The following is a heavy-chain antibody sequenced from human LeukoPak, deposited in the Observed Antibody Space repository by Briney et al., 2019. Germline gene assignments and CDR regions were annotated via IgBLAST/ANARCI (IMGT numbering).Heavy chain of an antibody. V-gene: IGHV3-30*02. D-gene: IGHD3-10*01. CDR3: ARDWRDYYGSGSSRFDP. CDR1: GFTFSSYG. CDR2: IRYDGSNK. J-gene: IGHJ5*02. Sequence: GGSLRLSCAASGFTFSSYGMHWVRQAPGKGLEWVAFIRYDGSNKYYADSVKGRFTISRDNSKNTLYLQMNSLRAEDTAVYYCARDWRDYYGSGSSRFDPWGQGTLVTVSS.